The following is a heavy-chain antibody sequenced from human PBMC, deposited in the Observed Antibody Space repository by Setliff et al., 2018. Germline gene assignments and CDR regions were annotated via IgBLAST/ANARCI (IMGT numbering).Heavy chain of an antibody. CDR1: GVSISSYY. Sequence: SETLSLTCNVSGVSISSYYWSWIRQPPGKGLECIGYIQKSGSANYNPSLMSRVTISVDTSRNQFSLNLTSVIAADTAVYYCARDYQGGWFAPWGQGTLVTVSS. D-gene: IGHD3-16*01. V-gene: IGHV4-59*01. CDR3: ARDYQGGWFAP. CDR2: IQKSGSA. J-gene: IGHJ5*02.